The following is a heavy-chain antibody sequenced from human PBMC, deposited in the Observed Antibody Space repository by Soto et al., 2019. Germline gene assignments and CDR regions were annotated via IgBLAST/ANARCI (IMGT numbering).Heavy chain of an antibody. CDR1: GFTFSSYS. D-gene: IGHD2-15*01. Sequence: EVQLVESGGGLVKPGGSLRLSCAASGFTFSSYSMNWVRQAPGKGLEWVSSISSSSSYIYYADSVKGRFTISRGNAKNSLYLQMNSLRAEDTAVYYCARDRRCSGGSCFDYWGQGTLVTVSS. J-gene: IGHJ4*02. CDR3: ARDRRCSGGSCFDY. CDR2: ISSSSSYI. V-gene: IGHV3-21*01.